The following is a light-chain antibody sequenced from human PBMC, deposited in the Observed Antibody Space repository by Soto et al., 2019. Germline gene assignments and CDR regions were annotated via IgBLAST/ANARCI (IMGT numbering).Light chain of an antibody. CDR1: SSDVGSYDY. V-gene: IGLV2-11*01. Sequence: QSALIQPPSVSGSPGQSVTISCTGTSSDVGSYDYVSWYQQHPGTVPKPMIYNVNTRLSGVPDRFSGSKSGNTASMTISGLQAEDEADYYCGSWDSSLSAYVFGTGTKVTVL. J-gene: IGLJ1*01. CDR2: NVN. CDR3: GSWDSSLSAYV.